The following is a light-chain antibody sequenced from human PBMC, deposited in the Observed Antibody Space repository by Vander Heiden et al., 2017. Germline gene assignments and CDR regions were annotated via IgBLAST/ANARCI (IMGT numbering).Light chain of an antibody. CDR1: SANIAYNS. CDR2: DNN. CDR3: GAWDSSLSVVL. V-gene: IGLV1-51*01. J-gene: IGLJ3*02. Sequence: QSVLTQPPSVSAAPGQKVTISCPGGSANIAYNSVSWYQQLPGTAPKFLIYDNNKRPSGIPDRFSGSKSGTSATLDITGLQTGDEAGYYCGAWDSSLSVVLFGGGTKLTVL.